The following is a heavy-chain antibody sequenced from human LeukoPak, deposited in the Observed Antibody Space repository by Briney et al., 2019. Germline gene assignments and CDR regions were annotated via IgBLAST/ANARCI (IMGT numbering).Heavy chain of an antibody. CDR2: IYYSGST. D-gene: IGHD3-10*01. Sequence: PSETLSLTCAVYGGSFSGYYWSWIGQPPGKGLEWIGYIYYSGSTFYNPSLKSRVTISVDTSKNQFSLKLSSVTAADTAVYYCARASYGSGITAFDIWGQGTMVTVSS. CDR3: ARASYGSGITAFDI. CDR1: GGSFSGYY. J-gene: IGHJ3*02. V-gene: IGHV4-30-4*08.